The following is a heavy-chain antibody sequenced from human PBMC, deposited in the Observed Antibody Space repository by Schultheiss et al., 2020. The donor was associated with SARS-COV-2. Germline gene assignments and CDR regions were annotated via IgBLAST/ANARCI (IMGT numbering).Heavy chain of an antibody. J-gene: IGHJ4*02. D-gene: IGHD3-10*01. CDR2: ISYDGGNK. CDR1: GFTFSSYA. V-gene: IGHV3-30*07. CDR3: AKDMYYYGSGSYDFDY. Sequence: GGSLRLSCAASGFTFSSYAMHWVRQAPGKGLEWVAVISYDGGNKYYADSVKGRFTISRDNSKNTLYLQMNSLRAEDTAVYYCAKDMYYYGSGSYDFDYWGQGTLVTVSS.